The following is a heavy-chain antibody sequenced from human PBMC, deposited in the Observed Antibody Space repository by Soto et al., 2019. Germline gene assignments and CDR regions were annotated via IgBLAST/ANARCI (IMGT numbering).Heavy chain of an antibody. CDR2: ISSSSSTI. CDR3: ARDRSEWLRFIYYYGMDV. CDR1: GFTFSSYS. Sequence: EVQLVESGGGLVQPGGSLRLSCAASGFTFSSYSMNWVRQAPGKGLEWVSYISSSSSTIYYADSVKGRFTISRDNAKNSLYLQMNSLRDEDTAVYYCARDRSEWLRFIYYYGMDVWGQGTTVTVSS. D-gene: IGHD5-12*01. V-gene: IGHV3-48*02. J-gene: IGHJ6*02.